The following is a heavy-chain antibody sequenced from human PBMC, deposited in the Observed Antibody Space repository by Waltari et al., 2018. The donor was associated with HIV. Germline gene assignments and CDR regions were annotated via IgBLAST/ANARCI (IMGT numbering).Heavy chain of an antibody. V-gene: IGHV3-33*01. CDR3: ARDQTGTTYGYYYYGMDV. CDR1: GFTFSSYG. CDR2: IWYDGSNK. D-gene: IGHD1-7*01. J-gene: IGHJ6*02. Sequence: QVQLVESGGGVVQPGRSLRLSCAASGFTFSSYGMPWVRQAPGKGLEWVAVIWYDGSNKYYADSVKGRFTISRDNSKNTLYLQMNSLRAEDTAVYYCARDQTGTTYGYYYYGMDVWGQGTTVTVSS.